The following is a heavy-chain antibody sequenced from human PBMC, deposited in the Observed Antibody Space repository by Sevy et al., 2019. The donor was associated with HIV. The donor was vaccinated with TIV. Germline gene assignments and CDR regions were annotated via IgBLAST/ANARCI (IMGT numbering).Heavy chain of an antibody. V-gene: IGHV3-23*01. CDR3: AKDNDNNWFDP. D-gene: IGHD3-9*01. CDR1: GFTFSIYA. Sequence: GGSLRLSCAASGFTFSIYAMTWVRQAPGKGLEWVSTISVSGGSTYYADSVKGRFTISRDNSKNTLYLQMNSLRAEDTAVYYCAKDNDNNWFDPWGQGTLVTVSS. CDR2: ISVSGGST. J-gene: IGHJ5*02.